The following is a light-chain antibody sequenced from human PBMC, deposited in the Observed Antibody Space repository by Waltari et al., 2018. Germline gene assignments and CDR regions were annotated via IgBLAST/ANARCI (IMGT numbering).Light chain of an antibody. V-gene: IGKV1-39*02. CDR1: QIISSY. Sequence: DMQMTQSPSLLSAAVGDRVTITCRASQIISSYLNWYQQKPGKAPKLLISAASSLQSGVPSRFSGSGSGTDFTLTISSLQPEDFAPYYCQCGYSTPRVTFGPGTKVDLK. CDR2: AAS. CDR3: QCGYSTPRVT. J-gene: IGKJ3*01.